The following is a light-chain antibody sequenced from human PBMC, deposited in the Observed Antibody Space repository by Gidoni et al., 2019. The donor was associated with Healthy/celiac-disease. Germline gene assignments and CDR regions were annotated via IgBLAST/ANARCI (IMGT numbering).Light chain of an antibody. CDR1: QSIISY. V-gene: IGKV1-39*01. CDR3: QQSYSAAWT. J-gene: IGKJ1*01. Sequence: DIQMTQSPSSLSASVGDRVTITCRASQSIISYLNWYQQKPGKAPKLLIYAASSLRSGVPSRFSGSGSGTDFTLTISSLQPKDFATYYCQQSYSAAWTFGQGNKVEIK. CDR2: AAS.